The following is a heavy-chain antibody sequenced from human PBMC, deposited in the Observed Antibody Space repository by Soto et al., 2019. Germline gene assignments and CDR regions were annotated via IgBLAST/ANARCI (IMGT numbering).Heavy chain of an antibody. V-gene: IGHV5-10-1*01. CDR1: GYSFTSYW. CDR2: IDPSDSYT. D-gene: IGHD2-2*01. Sequence: GESLKISCKGSGYSFTSYWISWVRQMPGKGLEWMGRIDPSDSYTNYSPSFQGHVTISADKSISTAYLQWSSLKASDTAMYYCARRSPDYATYYYYYGMDVWGQGTTVTVSS. J-gene: IGHJ6*02. CDR3: ARRSPDYATYYYYYGMDV.